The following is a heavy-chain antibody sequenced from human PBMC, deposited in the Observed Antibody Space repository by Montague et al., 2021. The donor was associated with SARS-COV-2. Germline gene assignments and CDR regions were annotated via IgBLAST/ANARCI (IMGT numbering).Heavy chain of an antibody. CDR2: VYYNGDT. CDR1: GGSTASHY. CDR3: ASGWAFDP. J-gene: IGHJ3*01. D-gene: IGHD6-19*01. V-gene: IGHV4-59*08. Sequence: SETLSLTCTVSGGSTASHYWNWIRQSPGKRPEWIGYVYYNGDTKNNPAPQCRVTLSIDMSENQFSLRLNLVTAAATAVYFCASGWAFDPRGQGRLVTVSS.